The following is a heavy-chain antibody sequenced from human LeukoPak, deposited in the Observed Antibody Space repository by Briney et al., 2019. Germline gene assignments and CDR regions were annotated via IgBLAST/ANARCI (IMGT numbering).Heavy chain of an antibody. CDR3: ARVWGSSGYKN. Sequence: ASVKVSCKASGYTFTSYGISWVRQAPGQGLEWMGWISAYNGNTNYAQKLQGRVTMTTDTSTSTVYMELSSLRSEDTAVYYCARVWGSSGYKNWGQGTLVTVSS. J-gene: IGHJ4*02. CDR2: ISAYNGNT. CDR1: GYTFTSYG. D-gene: IGHD3-22*01. V-gene: IGHV1-18*01.